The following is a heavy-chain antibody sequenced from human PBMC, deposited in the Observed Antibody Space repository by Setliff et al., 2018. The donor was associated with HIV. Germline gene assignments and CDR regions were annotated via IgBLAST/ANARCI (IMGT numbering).Heavy chain of an antibody. J-gene: IGHJ4*02. CDR2: INSKTDGGTT. D-gene: IGHD2-21*01. CDR3: TTGTRLVD. CDR1: GFTFSNAW. V-gene: IGHV3-15*01. Sequence: RLSCAASGFTFSNAWMSWVRQAPGKGLEWVGRINSKTDGGTTDYAAPVKGRFTISRDDSKNTLYLQMNSLKTEDTAVYYCTTGTRLVDWGQGALVTVSS.